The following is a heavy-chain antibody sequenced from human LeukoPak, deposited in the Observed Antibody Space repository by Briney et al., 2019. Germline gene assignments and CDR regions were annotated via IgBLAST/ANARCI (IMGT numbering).Heavy chain of an antibody. CDR1: GFTFDDYT. CDR3: AVVVVAATRYFDY. CDR2: ISWDGGST. V-gene: IGHV3-43*01. D-gene: IGHD2-15*01. Sequence: SGGSLRLSCAASGFTFDDYTMHWVRQAPGKGLEWVSLISWDGGSTYYADSVKGRFTISRDNSKNTLYLQMNSLRAEDTAVYYCAVVVVAATRYFDYWGQGTLVTVSS. J-gene: IGHJ4*02.